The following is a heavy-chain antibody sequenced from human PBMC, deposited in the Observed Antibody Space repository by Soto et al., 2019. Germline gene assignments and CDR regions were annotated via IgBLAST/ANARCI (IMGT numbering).Heavy chain of an antibody. V-gene: IGHV1-69*13. J-gene: IGHJ3*02. Sequence: SVKVSCKASGGTFSSYAISWVRQAPGQGLERMGGIIPIFGTANYAQKFQGRVTITADESTSTAYMELSSLRSEDTAVYYCARVGYGDYVGWWAFDIWGQGTMVTVSS. CDR3: ARVGYGDYVGWWAFDI. CDR2: IIPIFGTA. CDR1: GGTFSSYA. D-gene: IGHD4-17*01.